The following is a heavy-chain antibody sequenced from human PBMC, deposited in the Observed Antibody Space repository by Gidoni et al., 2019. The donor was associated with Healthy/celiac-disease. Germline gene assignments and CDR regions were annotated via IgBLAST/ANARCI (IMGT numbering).Heavy chain of an antibody. CDR3: ARVRTASRYFDASDAFDI. Sequence: QVQLQESGPGLVKPSGTLSLTCAVSGGSISSGNWWSWVRQPPGKGLEWIGEIYHSGSTNYNPSLKSRVTISVDKSKNQFSLKLSSVTAADTAVYYCARVRTASRYFDASDAFDIWGQGTMVTVSS. D-gene: IGHD3-9*01. CDR1: GGSISSGNW. J-gene: IGHJ3*02. V-gene: IGHV4-4*02. CDR2: IYHSGST.